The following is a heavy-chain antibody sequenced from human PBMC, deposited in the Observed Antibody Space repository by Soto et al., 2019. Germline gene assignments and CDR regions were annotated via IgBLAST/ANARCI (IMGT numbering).Heavy chain of an antibody. V-gene: IGHV3-74*01. CDR1: GFTFSSYW. CDR3: AREVGRGSGSYYLDY. CDR2: INPDGSAT. Sequence: GGSLRLSCAASGFTFSSYWMHWVRQAPGKGLVWVSRINPDGSATNYADSVKGRFTISRDNAKNSLYLQMNSLRDEDTAVYYCAREVGRGSGSYYLDYWGQETLVTVSS. J-gene: IGHJ4*02. D-gene: IGHD3-16*01.